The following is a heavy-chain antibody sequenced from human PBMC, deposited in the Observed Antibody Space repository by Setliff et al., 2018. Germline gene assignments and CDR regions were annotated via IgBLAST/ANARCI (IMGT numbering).Heavy chain of an antibody. D-gene: IGHD3-9*01. V-gene: IGHV4-34*01. CDR1: GGSFSTYY. CDR3: AGTPARGTTWLSPLDY. CDR2: ISHSGST. J-gene: IGHJ4*02. Sequence: KPSETLSLTCAVYGGSFSTYYWSWIRQPPGEGLEWIGEISHSGSTNSNPSLKSRVTMSVDTSKNQCSLNLNSVTAADTALYSCAGTPARGTTWLSPLDYWGQGSQVTVSS.